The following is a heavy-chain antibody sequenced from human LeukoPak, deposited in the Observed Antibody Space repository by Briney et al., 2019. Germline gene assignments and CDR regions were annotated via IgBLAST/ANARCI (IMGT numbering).Heavy chain of an antibody. D-gene: IGHD5-24*01. Sequence: GGSLRLSCAASGFTFTGYYMHWVRQAPGQGLEWMGWINPNSGXXNYXQKFQGRVTIIRDTSISTAYVELSRLRSDDTAVYYCXXXXXXXXXXXLEGXXXXXLDAFXXWGQGTMVTVSS. CDR3: XXXXXXXXXXXLEGXXXXXLDAFXX. CDR1: GFTFTGYY. CDR2: INPNSGXX. J-gene: IGHJ3*01. V-gene: IGHV1-2*02.